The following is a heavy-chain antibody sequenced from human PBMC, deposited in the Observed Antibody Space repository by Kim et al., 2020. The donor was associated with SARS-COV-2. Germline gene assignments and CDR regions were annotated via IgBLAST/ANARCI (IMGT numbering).Heavy chain of an antibody. V-gene: IGHV3-13*01. CDR2: IGASGDT. J-gene: IGHJ2*01. CDR3: ARGYYTDYWYFDL. Sequence: GGSLRLSCTASGFTFNRFDMHWLRQVSGDRLEWVSSIGASGDTFYAGSAKGRFTTSRENVKNSLYLQMNSLRAGDTAVYFCARGYYTDYWYFDLWGPGTL. D-gene: IGHD3-22*01. CDR1: GFTFNRFD.